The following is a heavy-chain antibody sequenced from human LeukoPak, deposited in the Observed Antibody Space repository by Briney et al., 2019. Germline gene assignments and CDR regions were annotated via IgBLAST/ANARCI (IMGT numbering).Heavy chain of an antibody. CDR3: ARDRGSGSYDY. D-gene: IGHD1-26*01. CDR2: ISIFGSTT. J-gene: IGHJ4*02. Sequence: GGSLSLSCAVSGFSLSSHWMHWVRQAPGRGLVWVSRISIFGSTTNYADSVKGRFTISRDNAKNTLYLQMNSLRAEDTAVYYCARDRGSGSYDYWGQGTLVTVSS. V-gene: IGHV3-74*01. CDR1: GFSLSSHW.